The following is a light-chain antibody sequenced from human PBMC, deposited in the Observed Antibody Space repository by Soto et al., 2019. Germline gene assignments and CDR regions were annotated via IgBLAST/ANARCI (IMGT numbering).Light chain of an antibody. CDR3: QTWGTGGVV. J-gene: IGLJ2*01. CDR1: SWHSSYA. V-gene: IGLV4-69*01. CDR2: LNSDGSH. Sequence: QLVLTQSPSASASLGDSVKLTCTLSSWHSSYAIAWHQQQQEKGPRYLMKLNSDGSHSKGDGIPDRFSGSSSGDESYLTLSILQSEDEADYSCQTWGTGGVVFGGVTKLPVL.